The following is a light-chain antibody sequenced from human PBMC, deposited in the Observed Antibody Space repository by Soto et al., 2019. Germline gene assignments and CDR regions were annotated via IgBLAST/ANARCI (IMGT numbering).Light chain of an antibody. CDR1: SSDVGGYNY. Sequence: QSALTQPASVSGSPGQSITISCAGTSSDVGGYNYVSWYQQHPGKAPKLMIYDVSDRPTGVSNRFSGSKSGDTASLTISGLQAEDEGDYYCSSYTITGSRVFGGGTQLTVL. J-gene: IGLJ3*02. CDR3: SSYTITGSRV. CDR2: DVS. V-gene: IGLV2-14*01.